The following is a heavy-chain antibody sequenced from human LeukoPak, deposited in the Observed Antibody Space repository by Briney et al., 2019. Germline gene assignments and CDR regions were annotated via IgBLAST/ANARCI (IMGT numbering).Heavy chain of an antibody. CDR3: ARGSEGSYPVYAFDI. CDR1: GGSISSYY. J-gene: IGHJ3*02. CDR2: IYYSGST. Sequence: SETLSLTCTVSGGSISSYYWSWIRQPPGKGLEWIGYIYYSGSTNYNPSLKSRVTISVDTSKNQFSLKLSSVTAADTAVYYCARGSEGSYPVYAFDIWGQGTMVTVSP. D-gene: IGHD1-26*01. V-gene: IGHV4-59*12.